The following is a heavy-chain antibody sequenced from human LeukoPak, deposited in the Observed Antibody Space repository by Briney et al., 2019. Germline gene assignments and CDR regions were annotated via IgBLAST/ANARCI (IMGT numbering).Heavy chain of an antibody. CDR3: ARGLWFGTRE. J-gene: IGHJ4*02. Sequence: SVKVSCKASGGTFSSYAISWVRQAPGQGLEWMGGIIPIFGTANYAQKFQGRVTMTRNTSISTAYMELSSLRSEDTAVYYCARGLWFGTREWGQGTLVTVSS. V-gene: IGHV1-69*05. CDR2: IIPIFGTA. D-gene: IGHD3-10*01. CDR1: GGTFSSYA.